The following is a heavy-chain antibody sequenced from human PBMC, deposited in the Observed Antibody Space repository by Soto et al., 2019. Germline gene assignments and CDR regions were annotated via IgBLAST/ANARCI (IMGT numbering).Heavy chain of an antibody. CDR2: ISAYNGNT. Sequence: ASVKVSCKASGYTCTSYGISWGRQAPGQGLEWMGWISAYNGNTNYSQKLQGRVTMTTDTSTSTAYKERRSMRYDATAVYYWARDPKTAAGTFDYWGQGTLVTVSS. CDR3: ARDPKTAAGTFDY. J-gene: IGHJ4*02. CDR1: GYTCTSYG. V-gene: IGHV1-18*01. D-gene: IGHD6-13*01.